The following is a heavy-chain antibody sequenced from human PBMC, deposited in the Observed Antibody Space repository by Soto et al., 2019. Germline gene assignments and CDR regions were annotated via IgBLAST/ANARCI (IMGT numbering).Heavy chain of an antibody. V-gene: IGHV3-23*01. D-gene: IGHD3-10*01. CDR2: ISGGGDTT. Sequence: EVQLLDSGGGLVQPGGSLRLSCAASGFTFKNYAMTWVRQAPGKGLEWVSAISGGGDTTSYADSVKGRFTVSRDGSKNTLYLQMSSLRAEDTALYYCAKGRGGSGSLTPRVDFWGQGTLVTVSS. CDR3: AKGRGGSGSLTPRVDF. CDR1: GFTFKNYA. J-gene: IGHJ4*02.